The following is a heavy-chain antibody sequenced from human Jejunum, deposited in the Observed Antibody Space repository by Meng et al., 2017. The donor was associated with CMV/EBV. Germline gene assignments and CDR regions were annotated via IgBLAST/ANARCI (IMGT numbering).Heavy chain of an antibody. Sequence: QGRLQESGPGLLKPSETLSLTCTVYGVPISPYYWSWIRQSPGKGLEWIGYVYSSGSTNYNPSLKSRITISLDASKNQFSLSLTSVTAADTAVYYCARSSGWMLDYWGQGTLVTVSS. CDR1: GVPISPYY. J-gene: IGHJ4*02. V-gene: IGHV4-59*01. CDR2: VYSSGST. CDR3: ARSSGWMLDY. D-gene: IGHD6-19*01.